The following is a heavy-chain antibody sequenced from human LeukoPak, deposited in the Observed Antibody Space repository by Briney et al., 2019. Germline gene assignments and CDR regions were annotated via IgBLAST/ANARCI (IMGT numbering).Heavy chain of an antibody. CDR2: IYPGDSDT. V-gene: IGHV5-51*01. CDR3: ARRVNSGYYFDY. J-gene: IGHJ4*02. Sequence: PGESLKISCKGSGYSFSTYWIGWVRQMPGKGLELMGIIYPGDSDTTYSPSFQGQVTISVDKSISTACLQSSTLKASDTAMYYCARRVNSGYYFDYWAQGTLVTVSS. CDR1: GYSFSTYW. D-gene: IGHD3-22*01.